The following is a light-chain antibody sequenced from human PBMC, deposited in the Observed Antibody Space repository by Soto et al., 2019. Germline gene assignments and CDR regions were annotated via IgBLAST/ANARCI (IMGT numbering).Light chain of an antibody. CDR1: NSNSDNYF. CDR3: GTWDSSLSAWV. V-gene: IGLV1-51*02. Sequence: QSALTQPPSVSAAPGQTVTISCSGINSNSDNYFLSWYQQFPGTAPKLLIYAGNNRPSGIPDRFSGSRSGTSASLGIAGLQTGDEADYYCGTWDSSLSAWVFGEGTKVTVL. J-gene: IGLJ3*02. CDR2: AGN.